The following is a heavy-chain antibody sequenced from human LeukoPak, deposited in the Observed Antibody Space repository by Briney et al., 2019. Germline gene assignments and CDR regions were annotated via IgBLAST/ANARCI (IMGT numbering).Heavy chain of an antibody. CDR3: GRVRCSGGTCYTYSSGWAFEF. Sequence: GGSLRLSCAASGFTFSSYSMNWFRQAPGKGLEWVSSISSGSDNIYYADLVKGRFAISRDNAKHSLYLQMDSLRANDAAVYYCGRVRCSGGTCYTYSSGWAFEFWGQGSLVIVSS. CDR2: ISSGSDNI. D-gene: IGHD2-15*01. CDR1: GFTFSSYS. V-gene: IGHV3-21*01. J-gene: IGHJ4*02.